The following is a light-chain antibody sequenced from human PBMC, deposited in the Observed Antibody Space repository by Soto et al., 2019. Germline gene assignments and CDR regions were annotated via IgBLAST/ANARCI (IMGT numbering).Light chain of an antibody. V-gene: IGLV2-23*02. J-gene: IGLJ1*01. CDR3: CAYAYSPYI. CDR1: RSDVGTYNL. Sequence: QSALTQPASVSRSPGQSIIISCTGTRSDVGTYNLVSWYQHHPGKAPKLLIYEVSKRPSGVSHRFSGSKSGNTASLTISGLQAEDEADYYCCAYAYSPYIFGSGTKLTVL. CDR2: EVS.